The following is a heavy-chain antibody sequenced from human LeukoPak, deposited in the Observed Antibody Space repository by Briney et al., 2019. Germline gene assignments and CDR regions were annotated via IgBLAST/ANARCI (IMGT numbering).Heavy chain of an antibody. V-gene: IGHV3-30*02. D-gene: IGHD6-13*01. Sequence: GGSLRLSCAASGFTFSSYGMHWVRQAPGKGLEWAAFIRYDGSSKYYADSVKGRFTISRDNSKNTLYLQMNSLRAEDTAVYYCAKFRGSSSWDYWGQGTLVTVSS. CDR1: GFTFSSYG. CDR2: IRYDGSSK. CDR3: AKFRGSSSWDY. J-gene: IGHJ4*02.